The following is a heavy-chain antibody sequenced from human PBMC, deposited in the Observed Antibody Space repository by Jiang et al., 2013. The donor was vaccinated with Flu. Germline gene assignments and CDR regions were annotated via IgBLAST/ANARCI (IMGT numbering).Heavy chain of an antibody. V-gene: IGHV2-70*01. CDR3: ARGGLMTTVTHGGWFDP. D-gene: IGHD4-17*01. CDR2: IDWDDXK. Sequence: WIRQPPGKALEWLALIDWDDXKYYSTSLKTRLTISKDTSKNQVVLTMTNMDPVDTATYYCARGGLMTTVTHGGWFDPWGQGTLVTVSS. J-gene: IGHJ5*02.